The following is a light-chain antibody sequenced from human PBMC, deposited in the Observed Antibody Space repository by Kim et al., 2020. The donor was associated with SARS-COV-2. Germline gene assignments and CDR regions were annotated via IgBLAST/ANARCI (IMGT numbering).Light chain of an antibody. J-gene: IGLJ2*01. CDR1: SSDVGGYNY. CDR3: SSYTNSGSTPVV. V-gene: IGLV2-14*03. CDR2: DVS. Sequence: QSVLTQPASVSGSPGQSITISCTGTSSDVGGYNYVSWYQQHPGKAPKLLIYDVSHRPSGVSNRFSGSKSGNTASLTISGLQAEDEADYYCSSYTNSGSTPVVFGGGTQLTVL.